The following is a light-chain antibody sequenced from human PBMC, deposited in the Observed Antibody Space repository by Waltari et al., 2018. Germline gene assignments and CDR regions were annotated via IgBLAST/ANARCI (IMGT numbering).Light chain of an antibody. Sequence: QSVLTQPPSVSGAPGQRVPISCTGSSSNIGAGYDVHWYQQLPETAPKLLIYGNSNRPSGVPDRFSGSKSGTSASLAITGLQAEDEADYYCQSYDSSLSGSVFGGGTKLTVL. CDR3: QSYDSSLSGSV. J-gene: IGLJ2*01. CDR1: SSNIGAGYD. V-gene: IGLV1-40*01. CDR2: GNS.